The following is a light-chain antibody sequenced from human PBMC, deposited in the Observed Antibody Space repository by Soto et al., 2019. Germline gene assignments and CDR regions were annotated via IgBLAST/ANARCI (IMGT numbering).Light chain of an antibody. Sequence: QSVLTQPASVSESPGQSITISCTGTSSDVGNYNYVSWYQQYPGKAPKLMIFDVSNRPSGVSNRFSGSKSGNTASLTISGVQAEDEADYYCSSYSSSSTSVVFGGGTKLTVL. J-gene: IGLJ2*01. CDR3: SSYSSSSTSVV. CDR1: SSDVGNYNY. CDR2: DVS. V-gene: IGLV2-14*01.